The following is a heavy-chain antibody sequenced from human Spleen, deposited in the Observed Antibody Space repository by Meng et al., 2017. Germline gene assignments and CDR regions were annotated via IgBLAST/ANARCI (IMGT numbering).Heavy chain of an antibody. V-gene: IGHV3-21*01. CDR3: AREEYFDWLPYYYSGMDV. Sequence: GGSLRLSCAASGFTFSSYSMNWVRQAPGKGLEWVSSISSSSSYIYYADSVKGRFTISRDNAKNSLYLQMNSLRAEDTAVYYCAREEYFDWLPYYYSGMDVWGQGTTVTVSS. CDR1: GFTFSSYS. D-gene: IGHD3-9*01. J-gene: IGHJ6*02. CDR2: ISSSSSYI.